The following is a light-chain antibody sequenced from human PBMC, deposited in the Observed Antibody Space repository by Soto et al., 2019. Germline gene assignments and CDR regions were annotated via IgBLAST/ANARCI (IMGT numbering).Light chain of an antibody. CDR2: KAS. Sequence: DIQMTQSPSTLSGSVGDRVTITCRASQTISSWLAWYQQKPGKAPKLLIYKASTLKSGVPSRFSGSGSGTEFTLTISGLQPDDFATYYCQHDNSYSEAFGQGTKVELK. V-gene: IGKV1-5*03. CDR1: QTISSW. CDR3: QHDNSYSEA. J-gene: IGKJ1*01.